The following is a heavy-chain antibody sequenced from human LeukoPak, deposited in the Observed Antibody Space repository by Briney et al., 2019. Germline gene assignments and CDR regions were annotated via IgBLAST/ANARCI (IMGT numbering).Heavy chain of an antibody. D-gene: IGHD2-8*02. CDR1: GGSFSGYY. CDR2: IYYSGST. J-gene: IGHJ4*02. CDR3: ATYEGTGKFAF. V-gene: IGHV4-59*01. Sequence: SGTLCLTCTVSGGSFSGYYWSWIRQPPGKGLECIGDIYYSGSTNYYPPIQSRDTISIDTSKDQISLKMSSVTAADTAGYCCATYEGTGKFAFGGQGTLVTVSS.